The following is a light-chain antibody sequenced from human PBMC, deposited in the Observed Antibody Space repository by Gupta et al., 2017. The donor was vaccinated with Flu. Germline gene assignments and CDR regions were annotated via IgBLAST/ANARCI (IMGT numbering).Light chain of an antibody. Sequence: KVTISCYGSSSNSGNNYVSWYQHLTGTGPKLLIYENNKRPSGIPDRFSGSRADTSATLGITGLQTGDEADYYCGTWDSSLSAWVFGGGTKLTVL. CDR1: SSNSGNNY. CDR3: GTWDSSLSAWV. CDR2: ENN. V-gene: IGLV1-51*02. J-gene: IGLJ3*02.